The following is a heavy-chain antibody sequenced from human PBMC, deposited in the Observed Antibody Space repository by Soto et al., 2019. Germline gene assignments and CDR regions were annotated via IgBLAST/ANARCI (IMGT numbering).Heavy chain of an antibody. CDR3: ARAQWELLPFDY. J-gene: IGHJ4*02. CDR1: GGSFSGYY. Sequence: SETLSLTCAVYGGSFSGYYWSWIRQPPGKGLEWIGEINHSGSTNYNPSLKSRVTISVDTYKNQFSLKLSSVTAADTAVYYCARAQWELLPFDYWGQGTLVTVSS. D-gene: IGHD1-26*01. V-gene: IGHV4-34*01. CDR2: INHSGST.